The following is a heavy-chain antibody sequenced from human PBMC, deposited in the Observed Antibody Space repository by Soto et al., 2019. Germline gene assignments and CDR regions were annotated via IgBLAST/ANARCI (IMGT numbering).Heavy chain of an antibody. CDR1: RFTFSNYA. D-gene: IGHD3-3*01. Sequence: GGSLRLSCAASRFTFSNYAMTWVRQAPGKGLEWVSAISGSGDITYYADSVKGRFTISRDNSKNTLYLQMNSLRAEDTAVYYCAKDQITIFGVFYYGMVVWGQGTTVTVSS. J-gene: IGHJ6*02. CDR2: ISGSGDIT. CDR3: AKDQITIFGVFYYGMVV. V-gene: IGHV3-23*01.